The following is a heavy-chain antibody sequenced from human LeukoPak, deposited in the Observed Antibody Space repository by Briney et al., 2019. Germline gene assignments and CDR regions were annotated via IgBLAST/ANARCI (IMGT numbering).Heavy chain of an antibody. Sequence: GGSLRLSCAASGSTFSSYWMSWVRQAPGKGLEWVANIKQDGSEKYYVDSVKGRFTISRDNAKNSLYLQMNSLRAEDTAVYYCARESFDILTGYYSFDYWGQGTLVTVSS. CDR1: GSTFSSYW. J-gene: IGHJ4*02. CDR3: ARESFDILTGYYSFDY. D-gene: IGHD3-9*01. V-gene: IGHV3-7*01. CDR2: IKQDGSEK.